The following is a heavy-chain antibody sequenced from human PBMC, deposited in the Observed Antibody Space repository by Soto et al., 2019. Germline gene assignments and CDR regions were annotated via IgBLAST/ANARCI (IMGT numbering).Heavy chain of an antibody. Sequence: SSETLSLTCAVYGGSFSGYYWSWIRQPPGKGLEWIGEINHSGSTNYNPSLKSRVTISVDTSKNRFSLKLSSVTAADTAVYYCASRWAYGMDVWGQGTTVTVSS. CDR2: INHSGST. V-gene: IGHV4-34*01. CDR1: GGSFSGYY. D-gene: IGHD3-16*01. J-gene: IGHJ6*02. CDR3: ASRWAYGMDV.